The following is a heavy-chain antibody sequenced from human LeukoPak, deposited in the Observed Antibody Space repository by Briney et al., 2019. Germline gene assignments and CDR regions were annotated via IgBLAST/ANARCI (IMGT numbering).Heavy chain of an antibody. V-gene: IGHV3-49*03. CDR2: IRSKAYSGTT. J-gene: IGHJ4*02. CDR3: TRAGLDSYVDY. Sequence: GGSLRLSCTASVFTFGDYAMSWFRQAPGKGLEWVGFIRSKAYSGTTEYAASVKGRFTISRDDSKSIAYLQMNSLKTEDTAVYYCTRAGLDSYVDYWGQGTLVTVSS. D-gene: IGHD5-18*01. CDR1: VFTFGDYA.